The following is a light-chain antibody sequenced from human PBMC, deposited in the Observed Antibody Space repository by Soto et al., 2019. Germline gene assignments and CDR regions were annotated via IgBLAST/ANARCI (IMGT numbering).Light chain of an antibody. Sequence: EIVLTQSPGTLSLSPGERATLSCRASQSLNSFYLAWYQQKPGQAPRLLIYGSSNRATGIPDRFSGSGSGTDFTLTTSRLDPEDFAVYYCPQYDISPRTFGQGTKVEVK. CDR2: GSS. CDR3: PQYDISPRT. J-gene: IGKJ1*01. CDR1: QSLNSFY. V-gene: IGKV3-20*01.